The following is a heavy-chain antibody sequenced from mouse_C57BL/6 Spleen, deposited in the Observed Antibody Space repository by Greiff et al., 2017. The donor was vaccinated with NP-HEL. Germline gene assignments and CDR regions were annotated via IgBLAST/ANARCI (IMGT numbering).Heavy chain of an antibody. CDR3: ARRTAVGYYFDY. V-gene: IGHV1-69*01. CDR1: GYTFTSYW. CDR2: IDPSDSYT. D-gene: IGHD1-1*01. Sequence: VKLQQPGAELVMPGASVKLSCKASGYTFTSYWMHWVKQRPGQGLEWIGEIDPSDSYTNYNQKFKGKSTLTVDKSSSTAYMQLSSLTSEDSAVYYCARRTAVGYYFDYWGQGTTLTVSS. J-gene: IGHJ2*01.